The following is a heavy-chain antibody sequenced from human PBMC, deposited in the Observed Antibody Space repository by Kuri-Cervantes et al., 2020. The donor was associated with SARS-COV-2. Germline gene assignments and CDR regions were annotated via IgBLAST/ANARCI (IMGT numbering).Heavy chain of an antibody. D-gene: IGHD6-13*01. Sequence: GESPKTSLAASGFTFSSYSINWVRQAPGKGLEWVSSISSSTSYIYYEDSVKGRFTISRDNAKNSLYLQMNSLRAEDTAIYYCARDRSSNWFSTRVAFDIWGQGTMVTVSS. V-gene: IGHV3-21*01. CDR1: GFTFSSYS. J-gene: IGHJ3*02. CDR2: ISSSTSYI. CDR3: ARDRSSNWFSTRVAFDI.